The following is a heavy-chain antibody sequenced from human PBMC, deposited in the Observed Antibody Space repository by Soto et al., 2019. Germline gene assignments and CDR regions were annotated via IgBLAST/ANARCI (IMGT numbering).Heavy chain of an antibody. CDR3: ARRSSSWYFDY. CDR1: GFTFSSYA. D-gene: IGHD6-13*01. V-gene: IGHV3-23*01. Sequence: EVQLLESGGGLVQPGGSLRLSCEASGFTFSSYAMNWVRQAPGKGLEWVSVISGSDGSTYYEDSVKGRFTISRDNSKNTLNLQMNSLRAEDTAVYYCARRSSSWYFDYWGQGTLVTVSS. J-gene: IGHJ4*02. CDR2: ISGSDGST.